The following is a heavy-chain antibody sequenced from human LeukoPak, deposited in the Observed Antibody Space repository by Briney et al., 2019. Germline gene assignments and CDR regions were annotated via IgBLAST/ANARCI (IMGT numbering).Heavy chain of an antibody. CDR2: LYTGGTT. CDR1: GFTVSNNY. V-gene: IGHV3-66*01. J-gene: IGHJ4*02. D-gene: IGHD5-24*01. CDR3: ARDGDGYNFGSDY. Sequence: GGSLRLTCAASGFTVSNNYMSWVRQAPGKGLEWVSILYTGGTTYYADSVKGRFTISRDNSKNTLCLEMNSLRAEDTAVYYCARDGDGYNFGSDYWGQGTLVTVSS.